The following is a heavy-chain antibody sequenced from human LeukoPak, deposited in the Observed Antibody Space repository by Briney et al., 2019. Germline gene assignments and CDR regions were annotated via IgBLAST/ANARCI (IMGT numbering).Heavy chain of an antibody. CDR2: IYYSGST. D-gene: IGHD2-21*02. Sequence: SETLSLTCTVSGGSISSYYWSWIRQPPGKGLEWIGYIYYSGSTNYNPSLKSRVTISVDTSKNQFSLKLSSVIAADTAVYYCARAYCGGDCHPGEIGGAFDIWGQGTMVTVSS. J-gene: IGHJ3*02. CDR3: ARAYCGGDCHPGEIGGAFDI. V-gene: IGHV4-59*08. CDR1: GGSISSYY.